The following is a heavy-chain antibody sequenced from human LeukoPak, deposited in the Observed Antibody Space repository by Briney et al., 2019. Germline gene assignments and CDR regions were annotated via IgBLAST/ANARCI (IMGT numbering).Heavy chain of an antibody. CDR1: GFTFSSYG. V-gene: IGHV3-33*01. CDR2: IWYDGSNK. D-gene: IGHD3-10*01. CDR3: ARDLPWGGFGELLSNRPFDY. Sequence: GGSLRLSCAASGFTFSSYGMHWVRQAPGKGLEWVAVIWYDGSNKYYADSVKGRFTISRDNSKNTLYLQMNSLRAEDTAVYYCARDLPWGGFGELLSNRPFDYWGQGTLVTVSS. J-gene: IGHJ4*02.